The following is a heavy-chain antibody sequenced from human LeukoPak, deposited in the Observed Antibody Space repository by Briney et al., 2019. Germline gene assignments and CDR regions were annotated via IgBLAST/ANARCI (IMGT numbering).Heavy chain of an antibody. CDR3: ARGGGVIIKGADY. CDR2: ISYDGSNK. J-gene: IGHJ4*02. CDR1: GFTFSSYA. Sequence: PGGSLRLSCAASGFTFSSYAMHWVRQAPGKGLEWVAVISYDGSNKYYADSVKGRFTISRDNSKNTLYLQMNSLRAEDTAVYYCARGGGVIIKGADYWGQGTLVTVSS. D-gene: IGHD3-10*01. V-gene: IGHV3-30-3*01.